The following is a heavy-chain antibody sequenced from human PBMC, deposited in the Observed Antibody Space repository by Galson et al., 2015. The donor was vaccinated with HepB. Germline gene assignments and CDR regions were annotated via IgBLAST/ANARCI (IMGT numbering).Heavy chain of an antibody. V-gene: IGHV3-48*01. D-gene: IGHD1-14*01. Sequence: SLRLSCAGSGFSLSNYGMNWVRQAPGKGLEWISYISGNSMTIYYADSVKGRFTISRDNAKNSLHLLMNSLRGEDTAAYYCARGSGLGHYFDYWGQGTLVPVSS. CDR1: GFSLSNYG. CDR3: ARGSGLGHYFDY. CDR2: ISGNSMTI. J-gene: IGHJ4*02.